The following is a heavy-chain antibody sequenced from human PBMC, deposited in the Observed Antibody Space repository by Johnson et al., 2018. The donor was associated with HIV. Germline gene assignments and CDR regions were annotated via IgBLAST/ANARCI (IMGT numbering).Heavy chain of an antibody. Sequence: LVESGGGLVQPGGSLRLSCAASGFTFNTYWMTWVRQPPGRGLEWVAVISYDGSNKYCADSVKGRFTISRDNSNKTVYLQMNSLGPEDTAVYYCAKPPSMGADAFDIWGQGTMVTVSS. V-gene: IGHV3-30*18. CDR1: GFTFNTYW. CDR2: ISYDGSNK. J-gene: IGHJ3*02. CDR3: AKPPSMGADAFDI. D-gene: IGHD3-16*01.